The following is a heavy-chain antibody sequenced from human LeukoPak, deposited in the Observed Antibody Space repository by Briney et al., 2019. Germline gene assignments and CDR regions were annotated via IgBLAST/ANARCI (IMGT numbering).Heavy chain of an antibody. Sequence: GGSLRLSCVASGFTFSSYSMNWVRQAPGKGLEWVSYISSSRNYIFYADSVKGRFTISRDNAKNSLYLQMNSLRAEDTAVYYCARDPYYYDSSGYYGEGFDYRGQGTLVTVSS. D-gene: IGHD3-22*01. CDR1: GFTFSSYS. V-gene: IGHV3-21*01. CDR3: ARDPYYYDSSGYYGEGFDY. J-gene: IGHJ4*02. CDR2: ISSSRNYI.